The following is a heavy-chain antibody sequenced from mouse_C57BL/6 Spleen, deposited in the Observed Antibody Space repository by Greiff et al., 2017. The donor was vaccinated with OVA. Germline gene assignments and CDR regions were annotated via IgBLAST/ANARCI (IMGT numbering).Heavy chain of an antibody. CDR1: GFSLTSYG. V-gene: IGHV2-5*01. CDR2: IWRGGST. Sequence: VKLMESGPGLVQPSQSLSITCTVSGFSLTSYGVHWVRQSPGKGLEWLGVIWRGGSTDYNAAFMSRLSITKDNSKSQVFFKMNSLQADDTAIYYCAKNAGPYWYFDVWGTGTTVTVSS. CDR3: AKNAGPYWYFDV. J-gene: IGHJ1*03.